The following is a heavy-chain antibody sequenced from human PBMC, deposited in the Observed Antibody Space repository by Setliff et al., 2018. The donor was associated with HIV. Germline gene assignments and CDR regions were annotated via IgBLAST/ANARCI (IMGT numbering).Heavy chain of an antibody. CDR1: GGSIISDIFY. D-gene: IGHD5-12*01. CDR3: ARYTVGSMVDY. V-gene: IGHV4-39*01. Sequence: PSETLSLTCSVSGGSIISDIFYWDWIRQPPGKGLEWIGSIYPGSTKCNPSLRSRLTISLDSPTNQFSVTLSSVTAADTAMYYCARYTVGSMVDYWGPGTLVTVSS. J-gene: IGHJ4*02. CDR2: IYPGST.